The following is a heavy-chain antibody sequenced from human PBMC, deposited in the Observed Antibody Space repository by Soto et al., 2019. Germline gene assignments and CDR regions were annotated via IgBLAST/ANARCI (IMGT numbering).Heavy chain of an antibody. V-gene: IGHV2-5*02. J-gene: IGHJ4*02. D-gene: IGHD5-18*01. CDR1: GFSLSTSGVG. CDR3: AHCIQLWSTLDY. CDR2: IYWDDDK. Sequence: QITLKEPGPTLVKPTQTLTLTCTFSGFSLSTSGVGVGWIRQPPGQALEWLALIYWDDDKRYSPSPKSRLTITKDTSKNQVVLTMTNMHPVDTAKYYGAHCIQLWSTLDYWGQGTLVTVS.